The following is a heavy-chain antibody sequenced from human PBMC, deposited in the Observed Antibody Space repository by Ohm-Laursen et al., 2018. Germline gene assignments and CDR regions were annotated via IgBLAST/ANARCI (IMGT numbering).Heavy chain of an antibody. D-gene: IGHD2-2*01. CDR1: GYTFTGYY. Sequence: SVKVSCKASGYTFTGYYMHWVRQAPGQGLEWMGWINPNSGGTNYAQKFQGRVTMTRDTSISTAYMELSRLRSDDTAVYYCARDRGEWRYCSSTSCFFLDYWGQGTLVTVSS. CDR3: ARDRGEWRYCSSTSCFFLDY. V-gene: IGHV1-2*02. J-gene: IGHJ4*02. CDR2: INPNSGGT.